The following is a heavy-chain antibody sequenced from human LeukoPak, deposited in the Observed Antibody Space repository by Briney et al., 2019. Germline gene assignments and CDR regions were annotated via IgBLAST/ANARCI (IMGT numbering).Heavy chain of an antibody. V-gene: IGHV4-34*01. CDR3: ARLGFYGGSSVRPHFGY. CDR2: INHSGST. D-gene: IGHD4-23*01. Sequence: SETLSLTCAVYGGSFSGYYWSWIRQPPGKGLEWIGEINHSGSTNYNPSLKSRVTISVDTSKNQFSLKLSSVTAADTAVYYCARLGFYGGSSVRPHFGYWGQGTLVTVSS. CDR1: GGSFSGYY. J-gene: IGHJ4*02.